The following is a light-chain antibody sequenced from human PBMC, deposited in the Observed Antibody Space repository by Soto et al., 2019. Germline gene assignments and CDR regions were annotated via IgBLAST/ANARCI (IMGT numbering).Light chain of an antibody. CDR1: QSVGTR. J-gene: IGKJ5*01. Sequence: EILLTQSPDTLSLSPGERATLSCSAAQSVGTRLAWYQHKTGQAPRPLISGASSRATGIPDRFTGSGSETSFTLTIRRLEPEDLALYYCQHYQSGHPITVGQGTRLEIK. V-gene: IGKV3-20*01. CDR2: GAS. CDR3: QHYQSGHPIT.